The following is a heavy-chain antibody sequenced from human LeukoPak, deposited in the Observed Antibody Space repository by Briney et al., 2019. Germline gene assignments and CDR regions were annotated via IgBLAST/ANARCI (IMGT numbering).Heavy chain of an antibody. V-gene: IGHV3-11*01. CDR3: ASPTDSDAFDI. Sequence: GGSLRLSCAASGFTFSDYYMSWIRQAPGKGLEWVSYISSSGSTIYYADSVKGRFTISRDNAKNSLYLQMNSLRAGDTAVYYCASPTDSDAFDIWGQGTMVTVSS. CDR2: ISSSGSTI. CDR1: GFTFSDYY. J-gene: IGHJ3*02.